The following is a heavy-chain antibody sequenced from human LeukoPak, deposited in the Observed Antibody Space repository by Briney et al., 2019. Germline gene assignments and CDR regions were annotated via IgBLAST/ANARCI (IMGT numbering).Heavy chain of an antibody. V-gene: IGHV3-23*01. D-gene: IGHD1-26*01. J-gene: IGHJ3*02. CDR1: GVTFSSYA. CDR3: AKSPRVGATPRAHDI. CDR2: IIGSGGTT. Sequence: GSLRLSCAASGVTFSSYAISWVRQAPGQGLEWVSAIIGSGGTTYYAHSVKGRFTITTDKSTNTAYMQMNSLRAEDTAVYYCAKSPRVGATPRAHDIWGQGTMVTVSS.